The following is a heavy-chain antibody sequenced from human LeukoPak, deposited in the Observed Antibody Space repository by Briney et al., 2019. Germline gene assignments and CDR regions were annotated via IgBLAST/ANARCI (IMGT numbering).Heavy chain of an antibody. Sequence: PSETLSLTCAVYGGSFSGYYWSWIRQPPGKGLEWIGEINHSGSTNYNPSLKSRVTISVDTSKNQFSLKLSSVTAADTAVYYCAASFYDILTGWYGLVDWGQGTLVTVSS. CDR2: INHSGST. CDR1: GGSFSGYY. J-gene: IGHJ4*02. CDR3: AASFYDILTGWYGLVD. D-gene: IGHD3-9*01. V-gene: IGHV4-34*01.